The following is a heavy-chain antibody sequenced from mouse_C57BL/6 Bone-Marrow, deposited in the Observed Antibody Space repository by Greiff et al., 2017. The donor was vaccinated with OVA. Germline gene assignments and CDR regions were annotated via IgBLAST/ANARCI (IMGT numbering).Heavy chain of an antibody. J-gene: IGHJ1*03. CDR3: ARSYYYGRGYFDV. Sequence: EVQVVESGAGLVRPGSSVKMSCKTSGYTFPSYGINWVRQRPGQGLEWIGDIYIGNGYTEYNEKFKGKATLTSDTSSSTAYMQLSSMTSEDSAIYFCARSYYYGRGYFDVWGTGTTVTVSS. CDR1: GYTFPSYG. D-gene: IGHD1-1*01. CDR2: IYIGNGYT. V-gene: IGHV1-58*01.